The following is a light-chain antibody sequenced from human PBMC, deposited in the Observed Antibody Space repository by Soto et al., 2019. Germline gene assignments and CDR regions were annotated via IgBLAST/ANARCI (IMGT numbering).Light chain of an antibody. CDR2: DAS. J-gene: IGKJ1*01. CDR1: QDITNY. V-gene: IGKV1-33*01. CDR3: QHTLKWPPT. Sequence: DIQMTQSPSSLSASVGDRVTITCQASQDITNYLNWYQQKPGRAPRLLLYDASSLETGVPSRFSGSGSGTDFTLTISSLQPEDVATYYCQHTLKWPPTFGQGTRVEI.